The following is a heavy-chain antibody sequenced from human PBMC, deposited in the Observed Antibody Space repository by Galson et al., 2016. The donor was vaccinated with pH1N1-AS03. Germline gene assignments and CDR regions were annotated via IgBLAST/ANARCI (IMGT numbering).Heavy chain of an antibody. J-gene: IGHJ4*02. CDR3: ARHRTGTYFDLSSGSSTGRNKVLYYFDH. CDR2: NNPRGST. CDR1: GGSFSGTF. Sequence: LSLTCAVYGGSFSGTFWTWIRQSPGTGLEWLGENNPRGSTHYAPSLKSRVTISVDTSKSQFSPRLTFVTVADTAMYYCARHRTGTYFDLSSGSSTGRNKVLYYFDHWGQGKVVTVSS. D-gene: IGHD3-3*01. V-gene: IGHV4-34*01.